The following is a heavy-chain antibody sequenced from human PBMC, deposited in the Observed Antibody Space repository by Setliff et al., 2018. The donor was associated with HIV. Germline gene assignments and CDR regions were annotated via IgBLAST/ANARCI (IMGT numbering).Heavy chain of an antibody. Sequence: PGGSLRLSCAASGFNVTINDMSWVRQGPGKGLEWVAYISGPSHSILYEDSVKGRFIISRDNSKNTLYLQMNSLRVEDTAVYYCAKVKGFYCSDDCYTGHWFDSWGRGTLVTVSS. J-gene: IGHJ5*01. CDR2: ISGPSHSI. CDR3: AKVKGFYCSDDCYTGHWFDS. D-gene: IGHD2-21*02. V-gene: IGHV3-23*01. CDR1: GFNVTIND.